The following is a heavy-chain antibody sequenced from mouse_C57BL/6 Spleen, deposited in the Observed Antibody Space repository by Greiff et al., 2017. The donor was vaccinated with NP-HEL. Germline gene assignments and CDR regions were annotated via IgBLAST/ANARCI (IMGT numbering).Heavy chain of an antibody. D-gene: IGHD1-1*01. CDR2: IDPNSGGT. CDR1: GYTFTSYW. Sequence: QVQLKQPGAELVKPGASVKLSCKASGYTFTSYWMHWVKQRPGRGLEWIGRIDPNSGGTKYNEKFKSKATLTVDKPSSTAYMQLSSLTSEDSAVYYGERVDNLYYFDYWGQGTTLTVSS. V-gene: IGHV1-72*01. J-gene: IGHJ2*01. CDR3: ERVDNLYYFDY.